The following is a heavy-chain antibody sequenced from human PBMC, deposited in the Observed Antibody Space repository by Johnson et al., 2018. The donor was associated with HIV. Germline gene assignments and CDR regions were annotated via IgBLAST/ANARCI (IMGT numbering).Heavy chain of an antibody. D-gene: IGHD2-2*01. CDR1: GFTFTAYG. V-gene: IGHV3-30*03. CDR3: NRHPPAVVPAATTDAFDI. CDR2: ISYDGSNK. Sequence: QVQLVESGGGVVQPGRSLRLSCAASGFTFTAYGMHWVRQAPGKGLEWVAVISYDGSNKYYADSVKGRFTISRDDSKNTAYLQMNSLKTEDTAVYYCNRHPPAVVPAATTDAFDIWGQGTIVTVSS. J-gene: IGHJ3*02.